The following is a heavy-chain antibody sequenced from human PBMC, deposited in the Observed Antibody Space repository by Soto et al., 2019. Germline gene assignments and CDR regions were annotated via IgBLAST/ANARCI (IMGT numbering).Heavy chain of an antibody. D-gene: IGHD6-13*01. Sequence: GGSLRLSCAASGFTFSSYGMHWVRQAPGKGLEWVAVISYDGSNQYYEESVEGRFTISRDNSKNTFYLQMNSLTAKDTAVYYCARVPSLEVLAVGAFDYWGQGA. CDR3: ARVPSLEVLAVGAFDY. CDR2: ISYDGSNQ. J-gene: IGHJ4*02. V-gene: IGHV3-30*03. CDR1: GFTFSSYG.